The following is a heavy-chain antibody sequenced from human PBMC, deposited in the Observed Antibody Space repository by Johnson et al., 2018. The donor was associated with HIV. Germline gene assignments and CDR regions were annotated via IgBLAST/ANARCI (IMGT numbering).Heavy chain of an antibody. CDR3: ARDSGRYSSSWATFGAFDI. Sequence: QVQLVESGGGVVQPGRSLRLSCAASGFTFSSYAMHWVRQAPGKGLEWVAVISYDGSNKYYADSVNGRFTISRDNSKNTLYLQMNSLRAEDTAVYYCARDSGRYSSSWATFGAFDIWGQGTMVTVSS. D-gene: IGHD6-13*01. CDR1: GFTFSSYA. J-gene: IGHJ3*02. V-gene: IGHV3-30*04. CDR2: ISYDGSNK.